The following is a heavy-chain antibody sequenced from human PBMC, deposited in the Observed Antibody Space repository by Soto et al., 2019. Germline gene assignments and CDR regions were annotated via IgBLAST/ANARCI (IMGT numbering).Heavy chain of an antibody. V-gene: IGHV4-31*03. Sequence: QVQLQESGPGLVKPSQTLSLTCTVSGGSISSGGYYWSWIRQHPGKGLEWIGYIYYSGSTYYNPSLKSRVTISVDTSKNQFSLKLSSVTAADTAVYYCARGRITMVRGDYYYYGMDVWGQGTTVTVSS. CDR2: IYYSGST. D-gene: IGHD3-10*01. J-gene: IGHJ6*02. CDR1: GGSISSGGYY. CDR3: ARGRITMVRGDYYYYGMDV.